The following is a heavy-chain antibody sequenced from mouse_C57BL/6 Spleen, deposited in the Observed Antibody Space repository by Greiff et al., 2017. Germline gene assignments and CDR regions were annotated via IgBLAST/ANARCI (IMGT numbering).Heavy chain of an antibody. D-gene: IGHD2-3*01. V-gene: IGHV1-26*01. CDR2: INPNNGGT. CDR1: GYTFTDYY. J-gene: IGHJ3*01. CDR3: ARRGIYDGYYVTWFAY. Sequence: EVQLQQSGPELVKPGASVKISCKASGYTFTDYYMNWVKQSHGKSLEWIGDINPNNGGTSYNQKFKSKATLTLDKSSSTAYMELRSLTSEDSAVYYCARRGIYDGYYVTWFAYWGQGTLVTVSA.